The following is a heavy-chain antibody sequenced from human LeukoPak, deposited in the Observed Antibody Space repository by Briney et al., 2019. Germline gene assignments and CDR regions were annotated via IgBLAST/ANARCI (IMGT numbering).Heavy chain of an antibody. V-gene: IGHV1-24*01. D-gene: IGHD6-13*01. CDR2: FDPEDGET. Sequence: ASVKVSCKVSGYTLTELSMHWVRQAPGKGLEWMGGFDPEDGETIYAQKFQGRVTMTEDTSTDTAYMELSSLRSEDTAVYYCATVGIAAAGTAFDIWGQGTMVTVSS. CDR1: GYTLTELS. J-gene: IGHJ3*02. CDR3: ATVGIAAAGTAFDI.